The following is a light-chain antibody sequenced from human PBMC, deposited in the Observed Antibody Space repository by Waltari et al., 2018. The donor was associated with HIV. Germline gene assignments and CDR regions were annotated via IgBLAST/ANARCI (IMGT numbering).Light chain of an antibody. CDR1: QSLLYSDGETY. CDR3: MQGTHWPPT. Sequence: DIVMTQSPLSLPVNLGQPASIACRSTQSLLYSDGETYLNWFHQRPGQSPRRLIYKVSNRDSGVPDRFSGSGSGTDFTLKISRVEAEDVGVYYCMQGTHWPPTFGGGTKVEIK. J-gene: IGKJ4*02. V-gene: IGKV2-30*01. CDR2: KVS.